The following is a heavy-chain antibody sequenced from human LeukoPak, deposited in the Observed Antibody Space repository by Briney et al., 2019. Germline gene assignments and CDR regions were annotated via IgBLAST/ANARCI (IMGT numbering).Heavy chain of an antibody. CDR3: ARDTLTGYPMNLLDY. D-gene: IGHD3-9*01. CDR1: GYTFTSYY. Sequence: ASVKVSCKASGYTFTSYYMHWVRQAPGQGLEWMGIINPSGGSTTYAQKFQGRVTMTSDTSTSTVYMVLSSLRSEDTAVYYCARDTLTGYPMNLLDYCGQGTLVTVSS. V-gene: IGHV1-46*01. J-gene: IGHJ4*02. CDR2: INPSGGST.